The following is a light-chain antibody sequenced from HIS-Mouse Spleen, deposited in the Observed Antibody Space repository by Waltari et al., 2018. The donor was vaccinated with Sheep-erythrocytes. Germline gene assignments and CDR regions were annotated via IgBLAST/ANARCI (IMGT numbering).Light chain of an antibody. V-gene: IGLV3-1*01. CDR2: QDS. Sequence: SYELTQPPSVSVSPGQTASITCSGDKLGDKYACWYQQKPGQSPGLVIYQDSKRTSGIPERFSGSNSGNTATLTISGTQAMDEADYYCQAWDSSTAWVFGGGTKLTVL. CDR3: QAWDSSTAWV. CDR1: KLGDKY. J-gene: IGLJ3*02.